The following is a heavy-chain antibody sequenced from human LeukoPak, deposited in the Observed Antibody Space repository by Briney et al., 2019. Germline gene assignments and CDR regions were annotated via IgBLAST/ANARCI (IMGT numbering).Heavy chain of an antibody. D-gene: IGHD6-19*01. J-gene: IGHJ5*02. CDR2: TYYRSKWYN. V-gene: IGHV6-1*01. Sequence: SQTLPLTCAISGDSVSSNSAAWSWIRQSPSRGLEWLGRTYYRSKWYNDYAVFVKSRITINPDTSKNQFSLQLNSVTPEDTAVYYCARVAVSGTDWFDPWGQGTLVTVSS. CDR1: GDSVSSNSAA. CDR3: ARVAVSGTDWFDP.